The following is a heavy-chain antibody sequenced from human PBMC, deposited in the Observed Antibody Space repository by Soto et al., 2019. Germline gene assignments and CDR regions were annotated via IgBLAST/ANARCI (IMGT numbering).Heavy chain of an antibody. CDR1: GFTFSNAW. CDR2: IKSKTDGGTT. Sequence: VQLVESGGGVVQPGRSLRLSCAASGFTFSNAWMSWVRQAPGKGLEWVGRIKSKTDGGTTDYAAPVKGRFTISRDDSKNTLYLQMNSLKTEDTAVYYCTTDRVNGGYSGYENYGMDVWGQGTTVTVSS. CDR3: TTDRVNGGYSGYENYGMDV. V-gene: IGHV3-15*01. D-gene: IGHD5-12*01. J-gene: IGHJ6*02.